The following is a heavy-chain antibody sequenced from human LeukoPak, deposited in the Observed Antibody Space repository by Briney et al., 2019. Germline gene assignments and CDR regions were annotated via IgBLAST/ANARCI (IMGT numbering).Heavy chain of an antibody. D-gene: IGHD2-2*02. J-gene: IGHJ4*02. CDR1: GFIFSRYW. V-gene: IGHV3-7*03. CDR3: AKLDIVVVPAAIPVWGANDY. Sequence: GGSLRLSCATSGFIFSRYWMSWVRQAPGKGLEWVANINQDESEKNYVDSVKGRFTISRDNAKNSLDLQMNSLRAEDTAVYYCAKLDIVVVPAAIPVWGANDYWGQGTLVTVSS. CDR2: INQDESEK.